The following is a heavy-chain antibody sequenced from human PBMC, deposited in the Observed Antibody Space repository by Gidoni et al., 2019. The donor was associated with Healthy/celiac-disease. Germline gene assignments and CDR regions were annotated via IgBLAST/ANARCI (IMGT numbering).Heavy chain of an antibody. CDR2: IKSKTEGGTT. CDR1: GFPFSKAW. J-gene: IGHJ4*02. CDR3: TTHIVVATDY. D-gene: IGHD3-22*01. Sequence: EVQLVESGGGLVKPGGSLRLSCAASGFPFSKAWVGWVGQGPGKGLEWVGRIKSKTEGGTTDYAAPVKGRFTISRDDSKNTLYLQMNSLKTEDTAVYYCTTHIVVATDYWGQGTLVTVSS. V-gene: IGHV3-15*01.